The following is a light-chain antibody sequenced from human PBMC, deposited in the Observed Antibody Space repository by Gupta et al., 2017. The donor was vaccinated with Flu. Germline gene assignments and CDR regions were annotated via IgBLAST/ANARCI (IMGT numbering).Light chain of an antibody. J-gene: IGKJ2*01. CDR1: QSVSNTY. Sequence: ERVTLSCRASQSVSNTYLAWYQQKPGQPPRLLIYGASNRATGIPDRFSGSGSGTDFTLTISRLEPEDFVVYYCQQFGSSPYTFGQGSKLEIK. CDR3: QQFGSSPYT. CDR2: GAS. V-gene: IGKV3-20*01.